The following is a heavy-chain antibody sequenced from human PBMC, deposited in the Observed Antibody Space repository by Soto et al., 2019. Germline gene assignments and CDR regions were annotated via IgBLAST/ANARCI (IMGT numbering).Heavy chain of an antibody. CDR3: AKGEIAAAGTTSEESDY. CDR1: VFTFSSYA. Sequence: PGGSLRLSCAASVFTFSSYAMSWVRQAPGEGLEWVSAISGSGGSTYYADSVKGRFTISRDNSKNTLYLQMNSLRAEDTAVYYCAKGEIAAAGTTSEESDYWGQGTLVTVSS. J-gene: IGHJ4*02. D-gene: IGHD6-13*01. V-gene: IGHV3-23*01. CDR2: ISGSGGST.